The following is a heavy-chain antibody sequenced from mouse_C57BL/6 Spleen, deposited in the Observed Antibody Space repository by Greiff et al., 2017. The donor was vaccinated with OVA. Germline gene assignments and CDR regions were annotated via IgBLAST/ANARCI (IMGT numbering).Heavy chain of an antibody. CDR1: GYTFTSYW. CDR3: ARGSSYSYAMDY. J-gene: IGHJ4*01. V-gene: IGHV1-59*01. D-gene: IGHD1-1*01. Sequence: QVQLQQPGAELVRPGTSVKLSCKASGYTFTSYWMNWVKQRPGQGLEWIGVIDPSDSYTNYNQKFKGKATLTVDTSSSTAYMQLSSLTSEDSAVYYCARGSSYSYAMDYWGQGTSVTVSS. CDR2: IDPSDSYT.